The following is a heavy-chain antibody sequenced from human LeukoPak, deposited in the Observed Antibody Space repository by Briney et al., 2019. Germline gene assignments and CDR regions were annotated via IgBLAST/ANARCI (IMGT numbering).Heavy chain of an antibody. Sequence: PGRSLRLSCAASGFTFDDYAMHWVRQAPRKGLEWVSGISWNSGSIGYADSVKGRFTISRDNAKNSLYLQMNSLRAEDMALYYCAKDYGSGSGTFDAFDIWGQGTMVTVSS. CDR1: GFTFDDYA. CDR3: AKDYGSGSGTFDAFDI. D-gene: IGHD1-26*01. V-gene: IGHV3-9*03. J-gene: IGHJ3*02. CDR2: ISWNSGSI.